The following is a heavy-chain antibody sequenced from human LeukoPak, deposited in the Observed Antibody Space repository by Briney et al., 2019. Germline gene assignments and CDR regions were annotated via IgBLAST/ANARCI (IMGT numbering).Heavy chain of an antibody. CDR3: TREEGYCTNGVCYTRCDY. J-gene: IGHJ4*02. V-gene: IGHV3-49*04. CDR2: IRSNAYGWTT. Sequence: HPGRSLRLSCTASGFTFGDYAMSWVRQAPGKGLEWVAFIRSNAYGWTTEYDASVKGRFTISRDDSKSIAYLQMNSLKTEDTAVYYCTREEGYCTNGVCYTRCDYWGQGTLVTVSS. D-gene: IGHD2-8*01. CDR1: GFTFGDYA.